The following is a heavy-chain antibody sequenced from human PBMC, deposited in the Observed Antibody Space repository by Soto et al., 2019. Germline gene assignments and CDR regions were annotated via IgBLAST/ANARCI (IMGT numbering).Heavy chain of an antibody. V-gene: IGHV4-30-2*01. J-gene: IGHJ6*02. CDR1: GGSISSGGYS. CDR2: IYHSGSS. CDR3: ASDRSDNYYYYGMDV. Sequence: QLQLQESGSGLVKPSQTLSLTCAVSGGSISSGGYSWSWIRQPPGKGLEWIGYIYHSGSSYYNPSLKSRVTISVDRSKNHFSLKLSSVTAADTAVYYCASDRSDNYYYYGMDVWGQGTTVTVSS.